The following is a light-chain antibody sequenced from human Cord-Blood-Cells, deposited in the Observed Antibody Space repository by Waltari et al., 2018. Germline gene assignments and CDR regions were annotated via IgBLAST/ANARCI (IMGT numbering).Light chain of an antibody. CDR2: DAS. CDR3: QQYNSYSRT. Sequence: DIQMTQSPSTLSASVGDRVTITCRASQSISSWLAWYQQKPGKAPKLLIYDASSVESGVPSRFSGSGSGTEFTLTISSLQPDDFATYYCQQYNSYSRTFGQGP. V-gene: IGKV1-5*01. J-gene: IGKJ1*01. CDR1: QSISSW.